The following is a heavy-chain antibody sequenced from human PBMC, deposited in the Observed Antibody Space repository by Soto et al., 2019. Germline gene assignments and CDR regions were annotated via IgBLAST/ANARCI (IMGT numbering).Heavy chain of an antibody. CDR1: GGTFGSYT. CDR2: IIPILGIA. V-gene: IGHV1-69*02. D-gene: IGHD6-19*01. CDR3: ARHQSQQWLAY. Sequence: QVQLVQSGAEVKKPGSSVKVSCKASGGTFGSYTISWVRQAPGQGLEWMGRIIPILGIANYAQRFQGRVTITADKSTSTAYMELSSLRSEDTAVYYCARHQSQQWLAYWGQGTLVTVSS. J-gene: IGHJ4*02.